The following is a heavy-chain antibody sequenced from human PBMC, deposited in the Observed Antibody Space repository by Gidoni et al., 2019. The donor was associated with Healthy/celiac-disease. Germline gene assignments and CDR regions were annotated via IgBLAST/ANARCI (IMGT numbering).Heavy chain of an antibody. CDR2: IYSSGST. Sequence: QVQLQESGPGLVKPSETLSLTCTVSVGSISSYYWSWIRQPPGKGLEWIGYIYSSGSTNYNPSLKSRVTISVDTSKNQFSLKLNSVTAADTAMYYCARQQRGYLVAFDIWGQGTMVTVSS. D-gene: IGHD5-18*01. J-gene: IGHJ3*02. V-gene: IGHV4-59*08. CDR1: VGSISSYY. CDR3: ARQQRGYLVAFDI.